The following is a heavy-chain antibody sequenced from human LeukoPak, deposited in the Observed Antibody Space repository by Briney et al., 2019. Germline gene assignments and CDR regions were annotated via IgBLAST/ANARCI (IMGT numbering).Heavy chain of an antibody. CDR2: INHSGST. V-gene: IGHV4-34*01. D-gene: IGHD3-10*01. CDR1: GFTFSSYS. Sequence: SGGSLRLSCAASGFTFSSYSMNWVRQAPGKGLEWIGEINHSGSTNYNPSLKSRVTISVDTSKNQFSLKLSSVTAADTAVYYCARAFEVRGVPGSNWFDPWGQGTLVTVSS. J-gene: IGHJ5*02. CDR3: ARAFEVRGVPGSNWFDP.